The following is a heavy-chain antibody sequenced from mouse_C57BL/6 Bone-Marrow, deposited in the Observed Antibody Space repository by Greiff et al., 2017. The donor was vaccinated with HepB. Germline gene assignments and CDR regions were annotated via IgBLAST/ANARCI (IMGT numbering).Heavy chain of an antibody. Sequence: EVKLQESGAELVKPGASVKLSCTASGFNIKDYYMHWVKQRTGQGLEWIGRIDPEDGETKYAPQFQGKATITADTSSNTAYLPLSSLTSEDAAVYYCEWLLQDAMDYWGQGTSVTVSS. CDR3: EWLLQDAMDY. D-gene: IGHD2-3*01. CDR2: IDPEDGET. CDR1: GFNIKDYY. J-gene: IGHJ4*01. V-gene: IGHV14-2*01.